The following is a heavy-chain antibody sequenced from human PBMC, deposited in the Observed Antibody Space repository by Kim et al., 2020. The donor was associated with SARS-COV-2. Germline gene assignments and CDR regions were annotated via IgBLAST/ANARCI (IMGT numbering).Heavy chain of an antibody. CDR1: GYSFSGQN. CDR3: VRAFDY. J-gene: IGHJ4*02. CDR2: ISPNNGDK. Sequence: ASVKVSCKASGYSFSGQNIHWVRQAPGQGLEWVGRISPNNGDKKYAEKFQGRVTVTGDTSISTAYMEVNSLTSDDTAIYYCVRAFDYWGQGTLVTVSS. V-gene: IGHV1-2*06.